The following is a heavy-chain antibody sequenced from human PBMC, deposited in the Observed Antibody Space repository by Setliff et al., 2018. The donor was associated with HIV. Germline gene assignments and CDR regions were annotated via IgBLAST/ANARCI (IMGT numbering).Heavy chain of an antibody. Sequence: PGESLKISCKTSGYSFTTYWIGWVRQMPGKGLEWMAILYPGDSDIRYSPSFQGQVTISADKSISTAYLQWSSLKASDTAMYYCAKYDPTHYYDSSGYPDDAFDIWGQGTMVTVSS. J-gene: IGHJ3*02. D-gene: IGHD3-22*01. CDR2: LYPGDSDI. CDR1: GYSFTTYW. V-gene: IGHV5-51*01. CDR3: AKYDPTHYYDSSGYPDDAFDI.